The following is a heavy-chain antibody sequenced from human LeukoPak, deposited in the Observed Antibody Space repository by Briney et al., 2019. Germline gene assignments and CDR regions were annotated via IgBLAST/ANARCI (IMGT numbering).Heavy chain of an antibody. D-gene: IGHD4-11*01. J-gene: IGHJ6*03. CDR2: ISSSSSYI. CDR3: AKDEVTTRYYYVDV. Sequence: GGSLRLSCAASGFTFSSYSMNWVRQAPGKGLEWVSSISSSSSYIYYADSVKGRFTISRDNAKNSLYLQMNSLRAEDTAVYYCAKDEVTTRYYYVDVWGKGTTVTVSS. V-gene: IGHV3-21*01. CDR1: GFTFSSYS.